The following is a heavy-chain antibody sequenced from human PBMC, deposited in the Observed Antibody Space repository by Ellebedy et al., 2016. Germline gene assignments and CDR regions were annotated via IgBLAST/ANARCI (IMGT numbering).Heavy chain of an antibody. J-gene: IGHJ4*02. CDR3: ARGGQSRLDY. CDR2: IKPDGSEI. Sequence: GGSLRLSXAASGFGFSSYWMSWVRQAPGKGLEWVAKIKPDGSEIFHVDSVKGRFTISRDNAKNSVYLQMNSLRAEDTAVYYCARGGQSRLDYWGQGTLVTVSS. V-gene: IGHV3-7*03. D-gene: IGHD1-1*01. CDR1: GFGFSSYW.